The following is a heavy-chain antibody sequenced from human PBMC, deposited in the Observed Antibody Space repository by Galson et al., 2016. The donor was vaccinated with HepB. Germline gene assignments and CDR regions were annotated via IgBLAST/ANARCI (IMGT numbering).Heavy chain of an antibody. CDR1: GYTFTNYN. CDR3: ARGRYYGMDV. J-gene: IGHJ6*02. V-gene: IGHV1-46*03. CDR2: INPSAGST. Sequence: SVKVSCKASGYTFTNYNMHWVRQAPGQGLEWMGIINPSAGSTSYAQKFQGRVTMTRDTSTSTVYMELSSLRTEDTAVYYCARGRYYGMDVWGQEATVTVSS.